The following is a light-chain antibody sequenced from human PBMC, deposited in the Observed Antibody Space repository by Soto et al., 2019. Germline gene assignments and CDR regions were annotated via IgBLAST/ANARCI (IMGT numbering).Light chain of an antibody. CDR3: QAWDSSTVV. V-gene: IGLV3-1*01. CDR1: KLGDKY. J-gene: IGLJ2*01. CDR2: QDS. Sequence: SYELTQPPSVSVSPGQTASITCSGDKLGDKYACWYQQKPCQSPVLVIYQDSKRPSGIRERFSGSNSGNTATLTISGTQAMDEADYYCQAWDSSTVVFGGGTKRTVL.